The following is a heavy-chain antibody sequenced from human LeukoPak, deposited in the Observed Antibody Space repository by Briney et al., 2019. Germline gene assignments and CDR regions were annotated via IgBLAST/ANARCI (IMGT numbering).Heavy chain of an antibody. Sequence: TSETLSLTCTVSGGSISSSNYWGWIRQPPGKGLEWIGSIDYSGNTYHNPPLKSRVTISIDTSKNQFSLKLSSVTAADTAVYYCATTTIRLGYWGQGTLVTVSS. J-gene: IGHJ4*02. V-gene: IGHV4-39*07. CDR3: ATTTIRLGY. CDR2: IDYSGNT. CDR1: GGSISSSNY. D-gene: IGHD1-26*01.